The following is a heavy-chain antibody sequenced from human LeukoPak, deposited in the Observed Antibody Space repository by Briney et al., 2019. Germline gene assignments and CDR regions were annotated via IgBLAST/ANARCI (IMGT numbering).Heavy chain of an antibody. CDR2: IIPIFGAP. CDR3: AREASSTWYAMFDF. V-gene: IGHV1-69*13. J-gene: IGHJ4*02. D-gene: IGHD2-2*01. CDR1: GYTFTSYY. Sequence: ASVKVSCKASGYTFTSYYMHWVRQAPGQGLEWMATIIPIFGAPNYAPKFQGRVSITADESTSTAYMVLSSLRAEDTAVYYCAREASSTWYAMFDFWGQGTLVTVSS.